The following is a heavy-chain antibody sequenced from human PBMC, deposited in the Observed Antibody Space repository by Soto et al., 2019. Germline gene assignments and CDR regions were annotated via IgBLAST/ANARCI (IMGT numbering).Heavy chain of an antibody. D-gene: IGHD5-12*01. CDR2: IYYSGST. CDR3: ASESRGYSGYDSPYYYYGMDV. J-gene: IGHJ6*02. CDR1: GGSISSGGYY. V-gene: IGHV4-31*03. Sequence: QVQLQESGPGLVKPSQTLSLTCTVSGGSISSGGYYWSWIRQHPGKGLEWIGYIYYSGSTYYNPSLKSRVTISVDTSKNQFSLKLSSVTAADTAVYYCASESRGYSGYDSPYYYYGMDVWGQGTTVTVSS.